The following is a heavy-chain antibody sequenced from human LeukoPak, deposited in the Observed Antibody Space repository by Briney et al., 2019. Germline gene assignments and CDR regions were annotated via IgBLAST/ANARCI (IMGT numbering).Heavy chain of an antibody. V-gene: IGHV1-8*01. CDR3: VRILKYYYYYYMDV. D-gene: IGHD2-15*01. Sequence: GASVKVSCKASGYTFTSYDINWVRQATGQGLEWMGWMNPNSGNTGYAQKFQGRVTMTRNTSISTAYMELSSLRSEDTAVYYCVRILKYYYYYYMDVWGKGTTVTVSS. CDR1: GYTFTSYD. CDR2: MNPNSGNT. J-gene: IGHJ6*03.